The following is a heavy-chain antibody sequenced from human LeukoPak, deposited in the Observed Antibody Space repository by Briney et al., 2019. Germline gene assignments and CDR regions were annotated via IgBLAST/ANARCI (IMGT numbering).Heavy chain of an antibody. Sequence: PGGSLRLSCVVSGVTFSQSWMHWVRQVPGKGLVWVSRINTDRRNTIYADSVKGRFTISRDNAKNTLYLQMNSLRAEDTAVYYCARDQRIAGPTTVDYWGKGTLVSVSS. CDR3: ARDQRIAGPTTVDY. D-gene: IGHD6-6*01. CDR1: GVTFSQSW. CDR2: INTDRRNT. J-gene: IGHJ4*02. V-gene: IGHV3-74*01.